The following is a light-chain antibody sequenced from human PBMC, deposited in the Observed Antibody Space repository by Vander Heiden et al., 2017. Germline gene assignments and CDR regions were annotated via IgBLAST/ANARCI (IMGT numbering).Light chain of an antibody. J-gene: IGLJ2*01. Sequence: QSALTQPASVSGSPVQSITISCTGTSSDVGSYNLVSWYQQHPGKAPKLMIDEGSKRPSGVSNRFSGSKSGNTASLTISGLQAEDEADYYCCSYAGSVVFGGGTKLTVL. CDR3: CSYAGSVV. V-gene: IGLV2-23*01. CDR1: SSDVGSYNL. CDR2: EGS.